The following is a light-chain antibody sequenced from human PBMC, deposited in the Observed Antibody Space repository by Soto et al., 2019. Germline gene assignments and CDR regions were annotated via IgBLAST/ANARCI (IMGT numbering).Light chain of an antibody. CDR2: GNS. CDR1: SSNIGAGYD. Sequence: QSALTQPPSVSGAPGQRVTISCTGSSSNIGAGYDVHWYQQLPGTAPKLLIYGNSNRPSGVPDRFSGSKSGTSASLAITGLQAEDEAAYYCQSYDSSPSGLVFGTGTKLTVL. CDR3: QSYDSSPSGLV. V-gene: IGLV1-40*01. J-gene: IGLJ1*01.